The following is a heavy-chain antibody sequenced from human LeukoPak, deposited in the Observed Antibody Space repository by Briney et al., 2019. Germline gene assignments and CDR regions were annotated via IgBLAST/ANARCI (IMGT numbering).Heavy chain of an antibody. Sequence: GGSLRLSCAASGLIFRSYAMSWVRQAPGKGLEWVSSITASSGSTYYVDSVKGRFTISRDNSKNTLYLQMNSLRAEDTAVYYCARTDYYGSGSYSHFDYWGQGTLVTVSS. D-gene: IGHD3-10*01. CDR2: ITASSGST. J-gene: IGHJ4*02. V-gene: IGHV3-23*01. CDR1: GLIFRSYA. CDR3: ARTDYYGSGSYSHFDY.